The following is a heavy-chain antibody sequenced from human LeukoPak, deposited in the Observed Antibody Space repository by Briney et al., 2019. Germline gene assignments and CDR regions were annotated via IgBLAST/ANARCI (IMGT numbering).Heavy chain of an antibody. D-gene: IGHD3-3*01. CDR1: GFTFSSYS. Sequence: GGSLRLSCAASGFTFSSYSMNWVRQAPGKGLEWVSYISSSSSNIYYVDSVRERLTLPRDNAKNSLYLQMNSLRAEDTAVYYCAREVMYYDFWSGYYWIYGMDVWGQGTPVTVSS. J-gene: IGHJ6*02. CDR3: AREVMYYDFWSGYYWIYGMDV. V-gene: IGHV3-48*01. CDR2: ISSSSSNI.